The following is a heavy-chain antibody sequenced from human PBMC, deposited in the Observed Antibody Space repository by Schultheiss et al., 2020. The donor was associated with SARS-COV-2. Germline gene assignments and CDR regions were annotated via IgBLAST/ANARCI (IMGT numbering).Heavy chain of an antibody. J-gene: IGHJ4*02. CDR2: IYYSGST. V-gene: IGHV4-39*01. Sequence: SETLSLTCTVSRGSISSGSYYWTWIRQPAGKGLEWIGSIYYSGSTYYNPSLKSRVTIYVDTSKNQFSLKLSSVTAADTAVYYCARHDYGGNYFFDYWGQGTLVTVSS. CDR1: RGSISSGSYY. D-gene: IGHD4-23*01. CDR3: ARHDYGGNYFFDY.